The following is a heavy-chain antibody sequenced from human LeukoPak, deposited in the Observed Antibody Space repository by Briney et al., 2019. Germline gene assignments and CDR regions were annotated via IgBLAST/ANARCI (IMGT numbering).Heavy chain of an antibody. V-gene: IGHV3-7*03. Sequence: PGGPLRLSCAASGFTFSNLAMGWVRQAPGKVLEWVANINQDGTEKYYVDSVKGRFTISRDNAKNSLYLQMNSLRVEDTAVYYCAKVAKYYYGSETYYFFEHWGQGTPVTASS. D-gene: IGHD3-10*01. CDR2: INQDGTEK. CDR1: GFTFSNLA. CDR3: AKVAKYYYGSETYYFFEH. J-gene: IGHJ4*02.